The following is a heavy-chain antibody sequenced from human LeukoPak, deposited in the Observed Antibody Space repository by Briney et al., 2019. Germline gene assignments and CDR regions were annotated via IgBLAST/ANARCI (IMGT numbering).Heavy chain of an antibody. J-gene: IGHJ3*01. CDR3: ARLSAAVHLRAFDL. Sequence: SETLSLTCAVSGVSISPYYWAWIRQPPGKGLEWIGYIHTSGSNNQYPSLKSRVTISVDKSKNHFSLRLTSVTAADTAVYYCARLSAAVHLRAFDLWGQGTMVTVSS. CDR1: GVSISPYY. CDR2: IHTSGSN. V-gene: IGHV4-4*09.